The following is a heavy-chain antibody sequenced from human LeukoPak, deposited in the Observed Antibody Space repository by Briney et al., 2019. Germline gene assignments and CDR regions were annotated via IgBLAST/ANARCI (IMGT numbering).Heavy chain of an antibody. V-gene: IGHV4-39*07. D-gene: IGHD2-15*01. Sequence: SETLSLTCTVSGSSIRSSSYYWGWIRQPPGKGLEWIGTVYSGSTYYNPSLKSRVTISVDTSKNQFSLKLSSVTAADTAVYYCARGRRRYCSGGSCYSEYYYYYMDVWGKGTTVTVSS. CDR1: GSSIRSSSYY. CDR2: VYSGST. J-gene: IGHJ6*03. CDR3: ARGRRRYCSGGSCYSEYYYYYMDV.